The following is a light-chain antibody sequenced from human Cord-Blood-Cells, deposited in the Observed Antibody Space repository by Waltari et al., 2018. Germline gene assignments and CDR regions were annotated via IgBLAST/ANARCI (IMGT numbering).Light chain of an antibody. CDR3: QQYNNWPPLT. J-gene: IGKJ4*01. V-gene: IGKV3-15*01. CDR2: GAS. CDR1: QSVGSN. Sequence: EIVMTQSPATLSVSPGERATLSCRAKQSVGSNLAWYHQKPGQAPRLLIYGASTRATGIPARCSGSGSGTEFTLTISSLQSEDVAVYYCQQYNNWPPLTFGGGTKVEIK.